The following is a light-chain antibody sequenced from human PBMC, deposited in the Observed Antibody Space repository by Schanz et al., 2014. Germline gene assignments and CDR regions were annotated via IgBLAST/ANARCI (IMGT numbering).Light chain of an antibody. CDR1: NSDVGGYNY. CDR2: EVS. V-gene: IGLV2-8*01. Sequence: QSALTQPPSASGSPGQSVTISCTGTNSDVGGYNYVSWYQQHPGKAPKLMIYEVSKRPSGVPDRFSGSKSGNTASLTVSGLQAEDEADYYCSSYTSSSTVLFGGGTKLTVL. CDR3: SSYTSSSTVL. J-gene: IGLJ2*01.